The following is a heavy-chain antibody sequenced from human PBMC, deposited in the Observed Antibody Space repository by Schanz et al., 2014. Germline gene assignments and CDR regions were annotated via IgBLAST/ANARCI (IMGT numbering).Heavy chain of an antibody. CDR3: ARPRFDYGEVDY. Sequence: QAPLMEPGGGAVHPGTSLILSCSVSGFSLNTYGIHWFRQPAGKGLEWVAVIWNNGVTKYYADSVRGRFTISRDRFQNTLYLRMSSLRAEDTAVYYCARPRFDYGEVDYWGQGTLVTVSS. CDR1: GFSLNTYG. V-gene: IGHV3-33*01. J-gene: IGHJ4*02. CDR2: IWNNGVTK. D-gene: IGHD4-17*01.